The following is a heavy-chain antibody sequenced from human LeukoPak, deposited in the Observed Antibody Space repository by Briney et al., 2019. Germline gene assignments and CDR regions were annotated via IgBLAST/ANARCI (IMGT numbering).Heavy chain of an antibody. J-gene: IGHJ4*02. CDR3: ARAAGDYDFWF. CDR2: IWYDGSNK. Sequence: TGGSLRLSCAASGFAFTDYAISWVRQAPGKGLEWVAVIWYDGSNKYYADSVKGRFTISRDNSKNTLYLQMNSLRAEDTAVYYCARAAGDYDFWFWGQGTLVTVSS. V-gene: IGHV3-33*08. CDR1: GFAFTDYA. D-gene: IGHD3-3*01.